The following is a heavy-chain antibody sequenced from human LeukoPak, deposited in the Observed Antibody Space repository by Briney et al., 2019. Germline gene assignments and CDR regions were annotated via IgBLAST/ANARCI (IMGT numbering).Heavy chain of an antibody. J-gene: IGHJ4*02. CDR3: ARADTSLGFDY. CDR1: GGSISSSNW. V-gene: IGHV4-4*02. D-gene: IGHD2-2*02. CDR2: IYHRGST. Sequence: SETLSLTCAVSGGSISSSNWWGWVRQPPGKGLEWIGEIYHRGSTNYNPSLKSRVTISVDKSKNQFSLKLSSVTAADTAVYYCARADTSLGFDYWGQGTLVTVSS.